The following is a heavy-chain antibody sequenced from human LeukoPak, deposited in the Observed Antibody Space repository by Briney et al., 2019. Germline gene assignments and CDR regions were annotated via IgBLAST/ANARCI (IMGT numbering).Heavy chain of an antibody. CDR2: IKQDGREK. CDR1: GFTFSSYW. J-gene: IGHJ4*02. CDR3: ARDAPPSGVIISEGRSDY. D-gene: IGHD2-15*01. Sequence: PGGSLRLSCAAYGFTFSSYWMSWARQAPGKGREWVANIKQDGREKNYVDSVKGRFTISRDNAKNSLYLQMDSLRAEDTAVYYCARDAPPSGVIISEGRSDYWGQGTLVTVSS. V-gene: IGHV3-7*01.